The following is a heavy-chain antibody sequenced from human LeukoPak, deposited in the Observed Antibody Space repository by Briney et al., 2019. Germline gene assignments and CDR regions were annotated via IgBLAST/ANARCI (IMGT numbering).Heavy chain of an antibody. CDR2: IYYSGST. CDR1: GGSISSGDYY. D-gene: IGHD6-13*01. J-gene: IGHJ4*02. CDR3: AGGTIAAAGPLELDY. V-gene: IGHV4-30-4*08. Sequence: KPSQTLSLTCTVSGGSISSGDYYWSWIRQPPGKGLEWIGYIYYSGSTYYNPSLKSRITMSVDTSKNQFSLKLSSVTAADTAVYYRAGGTIAAAGPLELDYWGQGTLVTVSS.